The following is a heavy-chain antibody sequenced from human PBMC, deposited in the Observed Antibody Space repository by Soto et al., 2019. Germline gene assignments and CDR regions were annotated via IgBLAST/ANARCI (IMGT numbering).Heavy chain of an antibody. J-gene: IGHJ3*02. V-gene: IGHV5-51*01. CDR1: GYSFTSYW. D-gene: IGHD2-15*01. CDR2: IYPGDSDT. CDR3: AGCSGGSCYPNGAFDI. Sequence: LKISCKGSGYSFTSYWIGWVRQMPGKGLEWMGIIYPGDSDTRYSPSFQGQVTISADKSISTAYLQWSSLKASDTAMYYCAGCSGGSCYPNGAFDIWGQGTMVTVSS.